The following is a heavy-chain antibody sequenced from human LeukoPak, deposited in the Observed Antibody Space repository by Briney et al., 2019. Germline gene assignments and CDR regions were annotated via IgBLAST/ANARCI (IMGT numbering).Heavy chain of an antibody. CDR1: GFTFSSYA. V-gene: IGHV3-23*01. D-gene: IGHD2-8*02. Sequence: QSGGSLRLSCAASGFTFSSYAMTWVRQAPGKGLEWVSTVSGSAGRTDYADSVKGRFTISRDNLKNKLYLQMNGLRAEDTAVYYCAKNRGHCVDGVCHNYYYMDVWGKGTTVTVSS. CDR3: AKNRGHCVDGVCHNYYYMDV. CDR2: VSGSAGRT. J-gene: IGHJ6*03.